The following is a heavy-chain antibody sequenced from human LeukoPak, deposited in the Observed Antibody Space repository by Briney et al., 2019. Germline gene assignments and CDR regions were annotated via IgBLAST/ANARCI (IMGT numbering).Heavy chain of an antibody. CDR1: GGTFISQA. V-gene: IGHV1-69*13. CDR3: ALPEYDFWSGYHDAFDI. Sequence: SVKVSCKASGGTFISQAISWVRQAPGQGLEWMGGSIPIFGTANYAQKFQGRVTTTADESTSTAYMELSSLRSEDTAVYYCALPEYDFWSGYHDAFDIWGQGTMVTVSS. J-gene: IGHJ3*02. D-gene: IGHD3-3*01. CDR2: SIPIFGTA.